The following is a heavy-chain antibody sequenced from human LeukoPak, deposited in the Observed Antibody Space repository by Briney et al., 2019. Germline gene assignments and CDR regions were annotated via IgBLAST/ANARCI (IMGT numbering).Heavy chain of an antibody. CDR3: ARGLDYDSSGYYDY. CDR2: IYYSGST. D-gene: IGHD3-22*01. Sequence: PSETLSLTCTVSGGSISSGDYYWSWIRQPPGKGLEWIGYIYYSGSTYYNPSLKSRVTISVDTSKNQFSLKLSSVTAADAAVYYCARGLDYDSSGYYDYWGQGTLVTVSS. J-gene: IGHJ4*02. V-gene: IGHV4-30-4*01. CDR1: GGSISSGDYY.